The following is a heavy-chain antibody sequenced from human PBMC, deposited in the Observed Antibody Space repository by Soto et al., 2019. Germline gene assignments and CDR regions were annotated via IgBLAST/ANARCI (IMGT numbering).Heavy chain of an antibody. V-gene: IGHV5-51*01. J-gene: IGHJ6*02. CDR3: ARLAVAGTGGPYYYYGMDV. Sequence: GESLKISCKGSGYSFTSYWIGWVRQMPGKGLEWMGIIYPGDSDTRYSPSFQGQVTISADKSISTAYLQWSSLKASDTAMYYCARLAVAGTGGPYYYYGMDVWGQGTKVSLSS. CDR2: IYPGDSDT. CDR1: GYSFTSYW. D-gene: IGHD6-19*01.